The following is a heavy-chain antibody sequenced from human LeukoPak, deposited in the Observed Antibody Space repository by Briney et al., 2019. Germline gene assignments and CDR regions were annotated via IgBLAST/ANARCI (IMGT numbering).Heavy chain of an antibody. CDR1: GGSFSGYY. CDR2: INHSGST. Sequence: SETLSLTCAVYGGSFSGYYWSWIRQPPGKGLEWIGEINHSGSTNYNPSLKSRVTISVDTSKNQFSLKLSSVTAADTAVYYCASSLVRGGNYYSDYWGQGTLVTVSS. J-gene: IGHJ4*02. V-gene: IGHV4-34*01. CDR3: ASSLVRGGNYYSDY. D-gene: IGHD3-10*01.